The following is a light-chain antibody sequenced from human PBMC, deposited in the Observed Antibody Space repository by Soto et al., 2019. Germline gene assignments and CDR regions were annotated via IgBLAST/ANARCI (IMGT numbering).Light chain of an antibody. J-gene: IGKJ5*01. CDR1: QSVSNY. Sequence: DSVLTHSRATPYFSQNERATLSCRASQSVSNYLAWYQQKPGQAPRLLIYGASNRATGIPDRFSGSGSGTDFTLTISRLEPADFGVYYCQQYGSSNTFGQGTRLEIK. CDR2: GAS. V-gene: IGKV3-20*01. CDR3: QQYGSSNT.